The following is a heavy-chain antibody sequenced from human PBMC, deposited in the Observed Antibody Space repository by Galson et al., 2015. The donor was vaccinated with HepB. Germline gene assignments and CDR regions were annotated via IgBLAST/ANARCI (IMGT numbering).Heavy chain of an antibody. D-gene: IGHD3-22*01. CDR1: GFTFSNYN. CDR2: ISSTSDYT. CDR3: AGYYYYESSGYYSLDY. Sequence: SLRLSCAASGFTFSNYNMNWVRQAPGKGLEWVASISSTSDYTYYTDSLKGRFTISRDNAKNSLSLQMNSLRAEDTAVYYCAGYYYYESSGYYSLDYWGQGTLVTVSS. V-gene: IGHV3-21*04. J-gene: IGHJ4*02.